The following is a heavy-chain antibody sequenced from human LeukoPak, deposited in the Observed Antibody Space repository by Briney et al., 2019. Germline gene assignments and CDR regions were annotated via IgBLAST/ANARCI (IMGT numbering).Heavy chain of an antibody. CDR1: GFTFSSYA. V-gene: IGHV3-30-3*01. J-gene: IGHJ4*02. CDR3: AKDGPSRLGELSPPDY. Sequence: GGSLRLSCAASGFTFSSYAMHWVRQAPGKGLEWVAVISYDGSNKYYADSVKGRFTISRDNSKNTLYLQMNSLRAEDTAVYYCAKDGPSRLGELSPPDYWGQGTLVTVSS. CDR2: ISYDGSNK. D-gene: IGHD3-16*02.